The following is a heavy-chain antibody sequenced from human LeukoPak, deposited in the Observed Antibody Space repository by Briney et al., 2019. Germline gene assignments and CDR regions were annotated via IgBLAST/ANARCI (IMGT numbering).Heavy chain of an antibody. CDR1: GYTFTSYG. Sequence: GASVKVSCKASGYTFTSYGISWVRQAPGQGLEWMGWISAYNGNTNYAQKLQGRVTMTTDTSTSTAYMELRSLRSDDTAVYYCARTSWGAAVAGPRGYFDYWGQGTLVTVSS. V-gene: IGHV1-18*01. CDR3: ARTSWGAAVAGPRGYFDY. D-gene: IGHD6-19*01. CDR2: ISAYNGNT. J-gene: IGHJ4*02.